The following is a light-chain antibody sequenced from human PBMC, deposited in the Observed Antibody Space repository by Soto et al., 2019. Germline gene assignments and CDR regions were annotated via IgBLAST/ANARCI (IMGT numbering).Light chain of an antibody. CDR3: LLSYSGARPI. J-gene: IGLJ2*01. Sequence: QAVVTQEPSLTVSPGGTVTLTRGSSTGAVTSGHYPYWFQQKPGQAPRTLIYDTSNKHSWTPARFSGSLLGGKAALTLSGAQPEDEAEYYCLLSYSGARPIVGGGTKLTVL. CDR1: TGAVTSGHY. V-gene: IGLV7-46*01. CDR2: DTS.